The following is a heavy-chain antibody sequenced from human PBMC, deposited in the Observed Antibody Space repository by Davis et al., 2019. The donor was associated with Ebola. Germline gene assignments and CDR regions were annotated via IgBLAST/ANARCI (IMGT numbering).Heavy chain of an antibody. CDR3: AKGGARYFYHYYGMDV. J-gene: IGHJ6*02. V-gene: IGHV3-30*18. CDR1: GFTFSSYG. D-gene: IGHD2/OR15-2a*01. Sequence: GGSLRLSCAASGFTFSSYGMHWVRQAPGKGLEWVAVISYDGSNKYYADSVKGRFTISRDNSKNTLYLQMNSLRAEDTAVYYCAKGGARYFYHYYGMDVWGQGTTVTVSS. CDR2: ISYDGSNK.